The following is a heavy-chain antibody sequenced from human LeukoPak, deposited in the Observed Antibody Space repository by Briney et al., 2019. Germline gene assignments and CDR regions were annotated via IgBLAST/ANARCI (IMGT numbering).Heavy chain of an antibody. V-gene: IGHV3-30*03. CDR3: ARGDGVYVY. CDR1: GFTFSSYG. CDR2: ISYDGTNK. D-gene: IGHD5/OR15-5a*01. Sequence: PGRSLRLSCAVSGFTFSSYGMHWVRQAPGKGLEWMAVISYDGTNKYYADSVKGRFTISRDNSKNTVYLQMNSLRVEDTAVYYCARGDGVYVYWGQGTLVTVSS. J-gene: IGHJ4*02.